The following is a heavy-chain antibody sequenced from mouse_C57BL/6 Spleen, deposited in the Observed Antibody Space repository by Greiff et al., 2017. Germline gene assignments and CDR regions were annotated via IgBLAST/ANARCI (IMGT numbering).Heavy chain of an antibody. CDR2: IYPGSGST. CDR1: GYTFTSYW. J-gene: IGHJ2*01. V-gene: IGHV1-55*01. CDR3: ARRLITTVVAPFDY. D-gene: IGHD1-1*01. Sequence: VQLQQPGAELVKPGASVKMSCKASGYTFTSYWITWVKQRPGQGLEWIGDIYPGSGSTNYNEKFKSKATLTVDTSSSTAYMQLSSLTSEDSAVYYGARRLITTVVAPFDYWGQGTTLTVSS.